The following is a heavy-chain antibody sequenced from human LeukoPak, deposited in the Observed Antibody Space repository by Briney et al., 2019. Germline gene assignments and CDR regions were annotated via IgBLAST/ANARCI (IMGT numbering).Heavy chain of an antibody. D-gene: IGHD1-26*01. Sequence: GGSLRLSCAASGFTFSSYGMHWVRQAPGKGLEWVAVIWYDGSNKYYADSVKGRFTISRDNSKNTLYLQMNSLRAEDTAVYYCARAIVGGPFDYWGQGTLVTVSS. V-gene: IGHV3-33*01. J-gene: IGHJ4*02. CDR1: GFTFSSYG. CDR3: ARAIVGGPFDY. CDR2: IWYDGSNK.